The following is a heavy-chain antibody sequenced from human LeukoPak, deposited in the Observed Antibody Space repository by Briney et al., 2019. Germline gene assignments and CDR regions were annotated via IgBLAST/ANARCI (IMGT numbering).Heavy chain of an antibody. D-gene: IGHD2-15*01. CDR3: ARVLGRNVDY. V-gene: IGHV4-59*01. CDR1: GGSISSYY. CDR2: IYHSGST. J-gene: IGHJ4*02. Sequence: SETLSLTCTVFGGSISSYYWSWIRQPPEKGLEWIGYIYHSGSTNYNPSLNSRVAISVDTSKNQFSLKLSSVTAADTAVYYCARVLGRNVDYWGQGTLVTVSS.